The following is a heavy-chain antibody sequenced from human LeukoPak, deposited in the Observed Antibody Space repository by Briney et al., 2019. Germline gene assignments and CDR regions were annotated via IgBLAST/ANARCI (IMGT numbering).Heavy chain of an antibody. D-gene: IGHD3-3*01. Sequence: GASVKVSCKASGYTFTGYYMHWVRQAPGQGLEWMGWINPNSGGTNYAQKFQGRVTMTRDTSISTAYMELSRLRSDDTAVYYCAMGVTIFGVVSRGDAFDIWGQGTMVTVSS. V-gene: IGHV1-2*02. CDR2: INPNSGGT. J-gene: IGHJ3*02. CDR3: AMGVTIFGVVSRGDAFDI. CDR1: GYTFTGYY.